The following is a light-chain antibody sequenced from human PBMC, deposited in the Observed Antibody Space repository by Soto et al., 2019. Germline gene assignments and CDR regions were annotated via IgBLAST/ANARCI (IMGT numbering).Light chain of an antibody. V-gene: IGKV4-1*01. CDR2: WAS. J-gene: IGKJ4*01. CDR3: HQHYSSPRT. Sequence: DIVMTQSPDSLAVSLGERATINCKSSQSVLHSSNNKNYLTWYQQKPGQPPKLLIYWASTRESGVPDRLSGSGSGIDFTLTISSLQAEDVAVYYCHQHYSSPRTFGGGTKVEIK. CDR1: QSVLHSSNNKNY.